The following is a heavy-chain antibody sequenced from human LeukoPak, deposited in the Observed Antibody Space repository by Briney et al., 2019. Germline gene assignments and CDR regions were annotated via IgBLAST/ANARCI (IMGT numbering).Heavy chain of an antibody. CDR1: GFTFSSYG. V-gene: IGHV3-30*03. J-gene: IGHJ4*02. CDR3: ARDRGIRGYSYGHDY. D-gene: IGHD5-18*01. CDR2: ISYDGSNK. Sequence: GRSLRLSCAASGFTFSSYGMHWVRQAPGKGLEWVAVISYDGSNKYYADSVKGRFTISRDNAKNSLYLQMNSLRAEDTAVYYCARDRGIRGYSYGHDYWGQGTLVTVSS.